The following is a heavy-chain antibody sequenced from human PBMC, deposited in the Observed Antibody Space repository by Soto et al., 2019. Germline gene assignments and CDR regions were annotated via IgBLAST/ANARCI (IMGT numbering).Heavy chain of an antibody. CDR3: TSGIVPITY. CDR2: LYSGGSA. J-gene: IGHJ4*02. Sequence: VQLVESGGGLIQPGGSLRLSCAASGFTVSSNYMTWVRQAPGKGLEWVSVLYSGGSAYYADSVRGRFTISRDNSKNTLYLQMNSLRAEDTAIYYCTSGIVPITYWGQGTLVTVSS. V-gene: IGHV3-53*01. D-gene: IGHD2-21*01. CDR1: GFTVSSNY.